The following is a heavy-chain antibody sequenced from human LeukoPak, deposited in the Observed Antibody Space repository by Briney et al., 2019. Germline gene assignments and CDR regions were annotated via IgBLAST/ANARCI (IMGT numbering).Heavy chain of an antibody. CDR1: GDTFTSYY. CDR2: INPNSGGT. D-gene: IGHD3-10*01. V-gene: IGHV1-2*02. J-gene: IGHJ4*02. Sequence: ASVKVSCKASGDTFTSYYMHWVRQAPGQGLEWMGWINPNSGGTNYAQKFQGRVTMTRDTSISTAYMELSRLRSDDTAVYYCARGRSGEVLLWFGESDAFDYWGQGTLVTVSS. CDR3: ARGRSGEVLLWFGESDAFDY.